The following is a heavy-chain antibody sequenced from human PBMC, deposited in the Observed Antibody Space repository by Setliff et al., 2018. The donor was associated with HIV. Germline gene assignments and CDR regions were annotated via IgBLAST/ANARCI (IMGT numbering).Heavy chain of an antibody. J-gene: IGHJ6*03. Sequence: SLRLSCAASGFTFKTYAMSWVRQAPGKGLEWVSAIGGSGVSGGGGTTYYADSVKGRFTISRDNSKDTVCLQMDNLRAEDTAVYYCTALKGYSYGFYYHYYYYMDVWGKGTTVTVSS. CDR1: GFTFKTYA. CDR2: IGGSGVSGGGGTT. D-gene: IGHD5-18*01. CDR3: TALKGYSYGFYYHYYYYMDV. V-gene: IGHV3-23*01.